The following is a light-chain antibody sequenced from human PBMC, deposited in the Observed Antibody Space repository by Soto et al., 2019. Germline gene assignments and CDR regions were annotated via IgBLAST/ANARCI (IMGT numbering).Light chain of an antibody. CDR1: QSVSTW. Sequence: DIQMTQSPSTLSASVGDRVTITCRASQSVSTWLAWYQQKPGKAPKLLIYKASSLEIGVPSRFSGSGSGTEFTLTVSSLQPDAFANYYCKQYSSLFTFGPGTKVDFK. J-gene: IGKJ3*01. V-gene: IGKV1-5*03. CDR3: KQYSSLFT. CDR2: KAS.